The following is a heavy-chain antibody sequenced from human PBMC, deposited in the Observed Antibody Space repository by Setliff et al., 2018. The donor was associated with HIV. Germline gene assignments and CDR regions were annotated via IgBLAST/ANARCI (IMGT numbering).Heavy chain of an antibody. J-gene: IGHJ5*02. CDR3: ALASIVSTARWNH. CDR2: INPNSGAT. V-gene: IGHV1-2*02. CDR1: GYTFSGYY. Sequence: ASVKVSCKASGYTFSGYYLHWVRRAPGQGLEWMGWINPNSGATNYAQNFQGRVTMTRDTSISTAYMDLSSRTSDDTAVHYCALASIVSTARWNHWGRGTLVTVSS. D-gene: IGHD1-26*01.